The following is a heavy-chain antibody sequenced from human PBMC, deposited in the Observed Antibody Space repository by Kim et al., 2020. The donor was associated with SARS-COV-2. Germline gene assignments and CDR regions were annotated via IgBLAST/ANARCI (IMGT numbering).Heavy chain of an antibody. V-gene: IGHV4-39*01. CDR2: IYYSAST. CDR1: GGSISSSSYY. D-gene: IGHD3-10*01. J-gene: IGHJ4*02. Sequence: SETLSLTCTVSGGSISSSSYYWGWIRQPPGKGLEWIGSIYYSASTSYNPSLKSRVTISVDTSKNQFSLKLSSVTAADTAVYYRARLWFGELSYFDYWGQGTLVTVSS. CDR3: ARLWFGELSYFDY.